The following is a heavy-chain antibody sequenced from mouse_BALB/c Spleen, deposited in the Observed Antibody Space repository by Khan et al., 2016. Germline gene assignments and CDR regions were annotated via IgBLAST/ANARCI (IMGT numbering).Heavy chain of an antibody. CDR1: GFTFSSFG. CDR2: ISSGSRTV. Sequence: EVELVESGGGLVQPGGSRKLSCAASGFTFSSFGMHWVRQAPAKGLEWVAYISSGSRTVYYEDTVKGRVTISRANPTDHLFLQMTSLRSEDTAMYYCARSRDVYAKDYWGQGTSVTVSS. D-gene: IGHD3-3*01. J-gene: IGHJ4*01. V-gene: IGHV5-17*02. CDR3: ARSRDVYAKDY.